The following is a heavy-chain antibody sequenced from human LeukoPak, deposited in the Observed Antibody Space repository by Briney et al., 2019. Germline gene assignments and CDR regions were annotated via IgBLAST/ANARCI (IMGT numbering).Heavy chain of an antibody. Sequence: PSETLSLACTVSAGSFISSSHHWGWIRQSPGKGLEWIGSVYYGRTTYYNPSLDGRVTVSLDTSANQFSLQLNSVTAADTAVYYCVRHDGRGGATMGAFDSWGQGSLVTVSS. J-gene: IGHJ5*01. V-gene: IGHV4-39*01. CDR2: VYYGRTT. CDR1: AGSFISSSHH. CDR3: VRHDGRGGATMGAFDS. D-gene: IGHD5-12*01.